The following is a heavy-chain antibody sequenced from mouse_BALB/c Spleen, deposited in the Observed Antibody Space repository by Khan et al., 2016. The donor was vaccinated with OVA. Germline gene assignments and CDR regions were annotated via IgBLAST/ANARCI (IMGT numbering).Heavy chain of an antibody. J-gene: IGHJ2*01. Sequence: QVQLKQSGAELVKPGASVKLSCKASGYTLTRYYMYWVKQRPGQGLEWIGGINPSTGYTNLNEKFKNKATLTVDKSSTTVYMQLSSLTSEDSAVSYCSRNYGYDYFDYWGQGTTLTVSS. CDR3: SRNYGYDYFDY. CDR1: GYTLTRYY. D-gene: IGHD1-2*01. V-gene: IGHV1S81*02. CDR2: INPSTGYT.